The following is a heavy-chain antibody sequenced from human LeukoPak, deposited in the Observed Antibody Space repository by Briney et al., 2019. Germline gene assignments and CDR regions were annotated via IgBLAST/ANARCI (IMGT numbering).Heavy chain of an antibody. CDR3: ARERTYHYYTDV. V-gene: IGHV1-8*03. CDR1: GYIFTSYD. J-gene: IGHJ6*03. CDR2: MNPHSGNT. Sequence: ASVKVSCKASGYIFTSYDINWVRQATGQGLEWMGWMNPHSGNTGYAQKFQGRVTITRNTSISTAFMELSSLRSDDTAVYYCARERTYHYYTDVWGKGTTVTVSS.